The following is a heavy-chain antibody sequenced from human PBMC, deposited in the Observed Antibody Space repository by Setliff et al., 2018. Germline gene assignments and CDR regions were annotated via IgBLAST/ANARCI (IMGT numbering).Heavy chain of an antibody. CDR3: ARGLGYCTNGVCYTGWYYYYGMDV. CDR1: GFTFSSYW. Sequence: GGSLRLSCAASGFTFSSYWMSWVRQAPGKGLEWVANIKQDGSEKYYVDSVKGRFTISRDNAKNSLYLQMNSLRAEDTAVYYCARGLGYCTNGVCYTGWYYYYGMDVWGQGTTVTVSS. D-gene: IGHD2-8*01. J-gene: IGHJ6*02. V-gene: IGHV3-7*03. CDR2: IKQDGSEK.